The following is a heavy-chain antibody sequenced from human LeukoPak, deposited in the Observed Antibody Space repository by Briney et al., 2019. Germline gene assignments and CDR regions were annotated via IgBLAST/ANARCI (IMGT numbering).Heavy chain of an antibody. J-gene: IGHJ3*02. Sequence: PGGSLRLSCAASGFTFNKSWMSWVRQAPGKGLEWVAVIWYDGSNKYYADSVKGRFTISRDNSKNTLYLQMNSLRAEDTAVYYCAREGYCSSTSCPRAFDIWGQGTMVTVSS. CDR1: GFTFNKSW. D-gene: IGHD2-2*01. CDR3: AREGYCSSTSCPRAFDI. V-gene: IGHV3-33*07. CDR2: IWYDGSNK.